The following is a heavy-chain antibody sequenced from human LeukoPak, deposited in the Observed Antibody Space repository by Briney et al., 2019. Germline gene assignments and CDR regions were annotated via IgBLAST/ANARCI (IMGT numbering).Heavy chain of an antibody. Sequence: ASVKVSCKVSGNTLTELSMHWVRQAPGKGVEWMGGFNPEDGETIYAQKFQGRVTMTEDTSTDTAYMELSSLRSEDTAVYYCATGPPRLLGMDVWGKGTTVTVSS. D-gene: IGHD5-12*01. CDR2: FNPEDGET. CDR3: ATGPPRLLGMDV. CDR1: GNTLTELS. V-gene: IGHV1-24*01. J-gene: IGHJ6*04.